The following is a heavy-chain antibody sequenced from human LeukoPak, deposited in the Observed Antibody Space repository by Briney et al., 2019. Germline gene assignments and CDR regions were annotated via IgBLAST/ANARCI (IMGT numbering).Heavy chain of an antibody. CDR2: IYYSGNT. Sequence: PSETLSLTCTVSGGSFSSGSYYWSWIRQPPGKRLEWIGYIYYSGNTNYNPSLKSRVTISVDTSKNQFSLKLSSVTAADTAVYYCARESVFWYFDLWGRGTLVTVSS. CDR3: ARESVFWYFDL. J-gene: IGHJ2*01. CDR1: GGSFSSGSYY. V-gene: IGHV4-61*01.